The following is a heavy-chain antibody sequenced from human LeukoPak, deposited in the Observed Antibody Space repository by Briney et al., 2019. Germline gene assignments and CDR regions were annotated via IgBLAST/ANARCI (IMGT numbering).Heavy chain of an antibody. CDR3: AKDVAELLWFGELRLFDY. CDR1: GFTFSSYA. V-gene: IGHV3-23*01. D-gene: IGHD3-10*01. CDR2: ISGSGGST. J-gene: IGHJ4*02. Sequence: GGSLRLSCAASGFTFSSYAMSWVRQAPGKGLEWVSAISGSGGSTYYADSVKGRFTISRDNSKNTLYLQMNSLRAEDTAVYYCAKDVAELLWFGELRLFDYWGQGTLVTVSS.